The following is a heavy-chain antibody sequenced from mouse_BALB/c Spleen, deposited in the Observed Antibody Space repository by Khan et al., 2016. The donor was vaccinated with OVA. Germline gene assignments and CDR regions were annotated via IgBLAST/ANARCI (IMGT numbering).Heavy chain of an antibody. CDR1: GYSITSDYA. CDR3: ARSIMAN. J-gene: IGHJ2*01. CDR2: ISYSGST. V-gene: IGHV3-2*02. Sequence: VQLKQSGPGLVKPSQSLSLTCTVTGYSITSDYAWNWIRQVPGNKLEWMGYISYSGSTSYNPSLKSRISITRDTSKNQFVLQLNSVTTEDTATYYFARSIMANWGQGTTLTVSS.